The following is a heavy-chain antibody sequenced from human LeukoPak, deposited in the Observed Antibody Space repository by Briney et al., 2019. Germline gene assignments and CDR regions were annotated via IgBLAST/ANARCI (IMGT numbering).Heavy chain of an antibody. V-gene: IGHV3-23*01. J-gene: IGHJ4*02. D-gene: IGHD6-13*01. CDR3: AKSQYSTSWYYFDY. CDR2: ISGSGGST. CDR1: GFTFSNYA. Sequence: PGGSLRLSCAASGFTFSNYAMNWVRQAPGKGLEWVSAISGSGGSTYYADSVKGRFTISRDNSKNTLYLQMNSLRAEDTAVYYCAKSQYSTSWYYFDYWGQGTLVTVSS.